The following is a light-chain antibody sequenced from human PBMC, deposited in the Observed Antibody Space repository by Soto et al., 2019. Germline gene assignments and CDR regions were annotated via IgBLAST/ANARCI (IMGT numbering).Light chain of an antibody. CDR1: SSDIGDYDY. V-gene: IGLV2-14*01. CDR2: EVT. Sequence: QSALTQPASVSGSPGQSITISCTGSSSDIGDYDYVSWYQQLPGKAPKLVIFEVTNRPSGVSSRFSGSKSGNTASLTISGLQPEDEADYYCSSYTPSYTLWVFGGGTKLTVL. CDR3: SSYTPSYTLWV. J-gene: IGLJ3*02.